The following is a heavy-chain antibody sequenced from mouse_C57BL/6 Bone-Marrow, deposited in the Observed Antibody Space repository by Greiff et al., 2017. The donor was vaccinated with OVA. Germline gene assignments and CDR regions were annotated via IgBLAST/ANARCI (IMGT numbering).Heavy chain of an antibody. D-gene: IGHD2-4*01. CDR1: GFTFSDYY. Sequence: EVKVVESGGGLVQPGGSLKLSCAASGFTFSDYYMYWVRQTPEKRLEWVAYISNGGGSTYYPDTVKGRFTISRDNAKNTLYLQMSRLKSEDTAMYYCASGYDYDEYWGQGTLVTVSA. CDR2: ISNGGGST. V-gene: IGHV5-12*01. J-gene: IGHJ3*01. CDR3: ASGYDYDEY.